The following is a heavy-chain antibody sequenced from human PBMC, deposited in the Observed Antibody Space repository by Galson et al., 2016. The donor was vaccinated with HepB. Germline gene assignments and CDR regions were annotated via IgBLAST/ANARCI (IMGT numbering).Heavy chain of an antibody. CDR2: IYYSGST. Sequence: SETLSLTCTVSGGSISSHYWSWIRQSPGKGLEWIGYIYYSGSTSYNPSLKSRVTMSVDTSRTHFSLKVSSVTAADTAVYYCARYHISDWFFDPWGQGTLVTVSS. D-gene: IGHD3-9*01. CDR3: ARYHISDWFFDP. J-gene: IGHJ5*02. CDR1: GGSISSHY. V-gene: IGHV4-59*11.